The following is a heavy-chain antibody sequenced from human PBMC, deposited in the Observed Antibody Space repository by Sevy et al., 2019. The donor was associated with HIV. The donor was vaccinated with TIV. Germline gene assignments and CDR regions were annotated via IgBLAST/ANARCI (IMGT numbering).Heavy chain of an antibody. CDR1: GYTFKTYG. D-gene: IGHD2-2*01. J-gene: IGHJ4*02. Sequence: ASVKVSCKTFGYTFKTYGISWVRQAPGQGLEWMGWISAYSGDTNFAQKFQGRVTMTTDTSTSTAYMELSILRSDDTAVDFDARDNPQGVVIIPGSMWGGVDYWGQGTVVTVSS. V-gene: IGHV1-18*01. CDR2: ISAYSGDT. CDR3: ARDNPQGVVIIPGSMWGGVDY.